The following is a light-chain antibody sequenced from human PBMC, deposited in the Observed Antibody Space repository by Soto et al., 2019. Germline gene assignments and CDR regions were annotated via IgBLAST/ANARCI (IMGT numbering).Light chain of an antibody. V-gene: IGKV1-5*01. CDR2: DAS. CDR1: QGISSW. CDR3: QQYNSYSGT. J-gene: IGKJ1*01. Sequence: DIQMTQSPSTLSASVGDRVTITCRASQGISSWLAWYQQKPGKAPKLLIYDASSLESGVPSRFSGSGSGTEFTLTISSLQPDDFATYYCQQYNSYSGTFGQGAKVAI.